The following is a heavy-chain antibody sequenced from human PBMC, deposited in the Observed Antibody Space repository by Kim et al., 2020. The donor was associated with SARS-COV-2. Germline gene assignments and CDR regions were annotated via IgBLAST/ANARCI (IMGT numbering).Heavy chain of an antibody. J-gene: IGHJ6*02. CDR1: GGSISSYY. Sequence: SETLSLTCTVSGGSISSYYWSWIRQPPGKGLEWIGYIYYSGSTNYNPSLKSRVTISVDPSKNQFSLKLSSVTAADTAVSYCARDLGIVAGTYYYYGMDVWGHGTTVTVSS. V-gene: IGHV4-59*01. CDR2: IYYSGST. D-gene: IGHD6-19*01. CDR3: ARDLGIVAGTYYYYGMDV.